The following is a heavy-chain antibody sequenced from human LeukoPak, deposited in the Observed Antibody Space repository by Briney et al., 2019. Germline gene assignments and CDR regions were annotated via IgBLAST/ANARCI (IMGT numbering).Heavy chain of an antibody. Sequence: GGSLRLSCAASGFTFSSYALSWVRQAPGKGLEWVSAISSGGGSTYYADSVKGRFTISRDNSKNTLYLQMNSLRAEDTAIYCCAKDRGYSGYDPLDYWGQGTLVTVSS. J-gene: IGHJ4*02. CDR3: AKDRGYSGYDPLDY. CDR2: ISSGGGST. CDR1: GFTFSSYA. V-gene: IGHV3-23*01. D-gene: IGHD5-12*01.